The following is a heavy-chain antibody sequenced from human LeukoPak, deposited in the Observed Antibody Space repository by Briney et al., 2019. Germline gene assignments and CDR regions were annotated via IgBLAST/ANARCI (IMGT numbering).Heavy chain of an antibody. Sequence: GGSLRLSCAASGVTFSSYWMTWVRQAPGKGLEWVSYISSSGTTIYYADSVKGRFTISRDNAKNSLYLQMNSLRDEDTAVYYCARVWGLAVAGGEIEYWGQGTLVTVSS. CDR2: ISSSGTTI. V-gene: IGHV3-48*02. J-gene: IGHJ4*02. CDR1: GVTFSSYW. CDR3: ARVWGLAVAGGEIEY. D-gene: IGHD6-13*01.